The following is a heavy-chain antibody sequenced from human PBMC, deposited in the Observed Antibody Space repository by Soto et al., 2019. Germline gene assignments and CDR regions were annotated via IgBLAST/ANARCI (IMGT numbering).Heavy chain of an antibody. V-gene: IGHV1-18*01. D-gene: IGHD4-17*01. CDR2: ISAYNGNT. J-gene: IGHJ6*02. CDR3: AREGMTTVVTRYYYYGMDV. CDR1: GYTFTSYG. Sequence: ASVKVSCKASGYTFTSYGISWVRQAPGQGLEWMGWISAYNGNTNYAQKLQGRVTMTTDTSTSTAYMELSSLRSEDTAVYYCAREGMTTVVTRYYYYGMDVWGQGTTVTVSS.